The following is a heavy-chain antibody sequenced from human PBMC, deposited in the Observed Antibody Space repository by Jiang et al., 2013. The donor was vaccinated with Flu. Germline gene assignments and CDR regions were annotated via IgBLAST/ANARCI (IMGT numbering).Heavy chain of an antibody. CDR3: ARESIREGLWLVIDD. Sequence: GPGLVKPSETLSLTCTVSGGSINSDFWSWIRQPPGKGLEWIGYISYYGSTNYNPSLKSRVTISVATSKIQFSLKLNSVTAADTAVYYCARESIREGLWLVIDDWGQGTLVSVSS. CDR1: GGSINSDF. CDR2: ISYYGST. J-gene: IGHJ4*02. V-gene: IGHV4-59*01. D-gene: IGHD6-19*01.